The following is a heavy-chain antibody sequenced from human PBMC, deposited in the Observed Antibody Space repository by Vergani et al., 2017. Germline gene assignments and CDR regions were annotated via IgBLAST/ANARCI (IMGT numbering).Heavy chain of an antibody. V-gene: IGHV5-51*01. CDR2: IYPGDSDT. D-gene: IGHD3-3*01. J-gene: IGHJ5*02. CDR1: GYSFTSSW. Sequence: EVQLVQSGAEVKKPGESLKISCKGSGYSFTSSWIAWVRQMPGKGLEWMGIIYPGDSDTRYSPSFQGQVTISAEKSISTAYLQWSSLKASDTATYYCAKTHDFSSLYSSYNWFDPWGQGTQVTVSS. CDR3: AKTHDFSSLYSSYNWFDP.